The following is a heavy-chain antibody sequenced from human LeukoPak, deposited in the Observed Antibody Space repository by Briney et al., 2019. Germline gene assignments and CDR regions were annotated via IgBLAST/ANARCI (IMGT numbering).Heavy chain of an antibody. Sequence: GGSLRLSCAVSGFTFGTYWLSWVRQAPGKGLEWVANINQDGSEKYYVDSVRGRFTISRDNAKNSLYLQMNSLRAEDTAVYYCARASTTVPNLLDHWGRGTLVTVSS. CDR2: INQDGSEK. V-gene: IGHV3-7*02. CDR3: ARASTTVPNLLDH. J-gene: IGHJ4*02. D-gene: IGHD4-17*01. CDR1: GFTFGTYW.